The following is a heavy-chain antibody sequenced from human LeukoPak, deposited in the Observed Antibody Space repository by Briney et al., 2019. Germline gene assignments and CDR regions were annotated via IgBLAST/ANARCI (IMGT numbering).Heavy chain of an antibody. D-gene: IGHD3-3*01. Sequence: GASVRVSCKASGYTFTSYYMHWVRQAPGQGLEWMGWIDPNSGATNHAQMFQGRVTMTRDTSIITAYMELSSLRSDDTAVYYCASGSGLYSPDYWGQGTLVTVSS. CDR3: ASGSGLYSPDY. CDR1: GYTFTSYY. CDR2: IDPNSGAT. V-gene: IGHV1-2*02. J-gene: IGHJ4*02.